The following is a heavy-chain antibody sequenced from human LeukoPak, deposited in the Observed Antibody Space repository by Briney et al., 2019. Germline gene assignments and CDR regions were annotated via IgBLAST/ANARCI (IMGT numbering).Heavy chain of an antibody. CDR3: ARDRYGGQPLLDFDY. Sequence: GGSLRLSCAASGFTFSSYGMHWVRQAPGKGLEWVAVIWYDGSNKYYADSVKGRFTISRDNSKNTLYLQMNSLRAEDTAVYYCARDRYGGQPLLDFDYWGQGTLVTVSS. CDR1: GFTFSSYG. V-gene: IGHV3-33*01. D-gene: IGHD2-21*02. CDR2: IWYDGSNK. J-gene: IGHJ4*02.